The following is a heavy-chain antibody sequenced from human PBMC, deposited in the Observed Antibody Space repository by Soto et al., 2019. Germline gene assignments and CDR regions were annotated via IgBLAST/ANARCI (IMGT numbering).Heavy chain of an antibody. J-gene: IGHJ5*02. CDR1: GASISSGGHY. CDR2: IYYSGST. V-gene: IGHV4-31*03. D-gene: IGHD3-16*02. CDR3: ARDTDQSGYLRGWFDT. Sequence: SETLSLTCTVSGASISSGGHYWNWIRQLPGKGLEWIGFIYYSGSTYYNPSLESRVTISLDTSKNQFSLRLTSMTAADTAVYYCARDTDQSGYLRGWFDTWGQGTVVTVSS.